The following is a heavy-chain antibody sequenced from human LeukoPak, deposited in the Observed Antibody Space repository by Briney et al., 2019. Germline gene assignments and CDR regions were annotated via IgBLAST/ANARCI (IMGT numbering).Heavy chain of an antibody. J-gene: IGHJ4*02. D-gene: IGHD6-13*01. V-gene: IGHV4-39*01. CDR2: IFYSGST. CDR1: GGSISSTTYY. CDR3: AKGIRDGHYFDY. Sequence: SETLSLTCTVSGGSISSTTYYWDWIRQPPGKGLEWIGTIFYSGSTYYNPSLKSRVTISVDTSKNQFSLKLSSVTAADTAVYYCAKGIRDGHYFDYWGQGTLVTVSS.